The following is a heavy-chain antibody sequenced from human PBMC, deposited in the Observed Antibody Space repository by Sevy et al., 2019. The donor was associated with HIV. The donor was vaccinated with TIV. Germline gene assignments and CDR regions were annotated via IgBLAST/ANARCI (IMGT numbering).Heavy chain of an antibody. CDR1: GFTVSSNY. J-gene: IGHJ6*02. CDR3: AREGWYYDSSGSVYYYYGMDV. Sequence: GGSLRLSCAASGFTVSSNYMSWVRQAPGKGLEWVSVIYSGGSTYYADSVKGRFTISRDNSKNTLYLQMISLRAEDTAVYYCAREGWYYDSSGSVYYYYGMDVWGQGTTVTVSS. V-gene: IGHV3-53*01. D-gene: IGHD3-22*01. CDR2: IYSGGST.